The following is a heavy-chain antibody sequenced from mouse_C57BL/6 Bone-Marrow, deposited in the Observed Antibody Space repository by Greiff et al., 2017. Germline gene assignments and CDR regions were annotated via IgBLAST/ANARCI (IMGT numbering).Heavy chain of an antibody. CDR2: ISSGGSYT. Sequence: DVMLVESGGDLVKPGGSLKLSCAASGFTFSSYGMSWVRQTPDKRLEWVATISSGGSYTYYPDSVKGRFPISRDNAKNTLYLQMSSLNSEDTAMYYCARPGGADWYFDVWGKGTTVTVSS. CDR1: GFTFSSYG. CDR3: ARPGGADWYFDV. J-gene: IGHJ1*03. V-gene: IGHV5-6*02.